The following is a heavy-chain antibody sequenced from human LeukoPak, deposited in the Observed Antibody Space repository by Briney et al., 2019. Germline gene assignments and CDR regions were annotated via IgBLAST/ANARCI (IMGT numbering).Heavy chain of an antibody. CDR2: ISQDGSDK. J-gene: IGHJ6*02. V-gene: IGHV3-7*01. Sequence: GGSLRLSCAAPGFSLSNYWMSWVRQAPGKGLEWVANISQDGSDKYYVDSVMGRFTIPKDNAKNSVYLQMNSLRPEDTAIYYCAWYGVTHGLDVWGQGTTVTVSS. CDR3: AWYGVTHGLDV. CDR1: GFSLSNYW. D-gene: IGHD3-10*01.